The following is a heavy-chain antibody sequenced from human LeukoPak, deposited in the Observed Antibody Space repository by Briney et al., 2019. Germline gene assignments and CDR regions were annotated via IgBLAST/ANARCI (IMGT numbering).Heavy chain of an antibody. D-gene: IGHD3-22*01. CDR2: ISSSSSYI. CDR3: ARDRGSGGYYDSSGYYSSAFDI. CDR1: GFTFSSYS. J-gene: IGHJ3*02. V-gene: IGHV3-21*01. Sequence: PGGSLRLSCAASGFTFSSYSMNWVRQAPGKGLEWVSSISSSSSYIYYADSVKGRFTISRDNAKNSLYLQMNSLRAEDTAVYYCARDRGSGGYYDSSGYYSSAFDIWGQGTMVTVSS.